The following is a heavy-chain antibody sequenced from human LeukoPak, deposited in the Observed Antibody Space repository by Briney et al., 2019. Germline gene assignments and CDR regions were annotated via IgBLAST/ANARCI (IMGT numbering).Heavy chain of an antibody. Sequence: GASVKVSCKASGYTFTGYYMHWVRQAPGQGLEWMGWINPNSGGTNYAQKFQGWVTMTRDTSISTAYMELSRLRSDDTAVYYCARGSIAADYWFDPWGQGTLVTVSS. J-gene: IGHJ5*02. D-gene: IGHD6-13*01. CDR1: GYTFTGYY. CDR2: INPNSGGT. V-gene: IGHV1-2*04. CDR3: ARGSIAADYWFDP.